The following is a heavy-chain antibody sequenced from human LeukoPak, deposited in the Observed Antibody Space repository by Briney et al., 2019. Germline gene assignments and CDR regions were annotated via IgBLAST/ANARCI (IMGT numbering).Heavy chain of an antibody. CDR2: INHSGST. CDR1: GGSFSGYY. J-gene: IGHJ5*02. CDR3: ARGRLYCSGGSCYRWFDP. D-gene: IGHD2-15*01. V-gene: IGHV4-34*01. Sequence: SETLSLTCAVDGGSFSGYYWSWIRQPPGKGLEWIGEINHSGSTNYNPSLKSRVTISVDTSKNQFSLKLSSVTAADTAVYYCARGRLYCSGGSCYRWFDPWGQGTLVTVSS.